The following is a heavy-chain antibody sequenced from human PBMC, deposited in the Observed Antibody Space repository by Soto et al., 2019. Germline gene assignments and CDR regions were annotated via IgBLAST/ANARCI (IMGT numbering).Heavy chain of an antibody. J-gene: IGHJ6*02. CDR2: IYPGDSDT. Sequence: GEALKISGKGSGYSFTSYWIGWVRQMPGKGLEWMGIIYPGDSDTRYSPSFQGQVTISGYKSINTAYLQWSSLKASDTAMYYCARHKLLYFDSSGHVYYYYGMDVWGQGTTVTVSS. V-gene: IGHV5-51*01. CDR1: GYSFTSYW. D-gene: IGHD3-22*01. CDR3: ARHKLLYFDSSGHVYYYYGMDV.